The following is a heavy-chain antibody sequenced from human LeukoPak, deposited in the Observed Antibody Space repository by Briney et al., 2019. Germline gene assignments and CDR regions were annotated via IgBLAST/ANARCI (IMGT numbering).Heavy chain of an antibody. CDR2: INPSGGST. CDR1: GYTFTSYY. D-gene: IGHD3-22*01. J-gene: IGHJ4*02. Sequence: GASVKVSCKASGYTFTSYYMHWVRQAPGHGLEWMGIINPSGGSTSYAQKFQGRVTMTRDTSTSTVYMELSSLRSEDTAVHYCARGYYYDSSGYYYGEFDYWGQGTLVTVSS. V-gene: IGHV1-46*01. CDR3: ARGYYYDSSGYYYGEFDY.